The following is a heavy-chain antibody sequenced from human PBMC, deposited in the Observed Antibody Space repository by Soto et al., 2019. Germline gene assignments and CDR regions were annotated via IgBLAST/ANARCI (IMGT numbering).Heavy chain of an antibody. CDR2: IYYSGST. D-gene: IGHD3-3*01. V-gene: IGHV4-31*03. Sequence: PSETLSLTCTVSGGSISSGGYYWSWIRQHPGKGLEWIGYIYYSGSTYYNPSLKSRVTISVDTSKNQFSLKLSSVTAADTAVYYCARALYDFWSGYYEGPHYYYYGMDVWGKGTTVTVSS. CDR3: ARALYDFWSGYYEGPHYYYYGMDV. J-gene: IGHJ6*04. CDR1: GGSISSGGYY.